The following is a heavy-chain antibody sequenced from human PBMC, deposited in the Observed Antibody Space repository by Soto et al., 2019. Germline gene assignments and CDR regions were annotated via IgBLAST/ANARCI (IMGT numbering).Heavy chain of an antibody. CDR1: GYTFTSYG. CDR2: ISAYNGNT. Sequence: QVQLVQSGAEVKKPGASVKVSCKASGYTFTSYGISWVRQAPGQGLEWMGWISAYNGNTNYAQKLQGRVTMTTDTSTRTAYMELRSLRSDDSAVYYCARDEGYKWNYGGSWFDHWGQGTLVTVSS. V-gene: IGHV1-18*01. CDR3: ARDEGYKWNYGGSWFDH. J-gene: IGHJ5*02. D-gene: IGHD1-7*01.